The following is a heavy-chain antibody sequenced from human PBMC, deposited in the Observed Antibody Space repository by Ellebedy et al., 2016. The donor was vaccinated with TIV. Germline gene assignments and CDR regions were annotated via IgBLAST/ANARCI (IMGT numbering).Heavy chain of an antibody. V-gene: IGHV3-74*01. J-gene: IGHJ5*02. CDR2: INSDGSST. CDR3: ARDRYSGSGKQNNYFDP. Sequence: GESLKISXAASGFTFSSYWMHWVRQAPGKGLVWVSRINSDGSSTSYADSVKGRFTISRDNAKNTLYLQMNSLRAEDTAVYYCARDRYSGSGKQNNYFDPWGQGTLVTVSS. CDR1: GFTFSSYW. D-gene: IGHD3-10*01.